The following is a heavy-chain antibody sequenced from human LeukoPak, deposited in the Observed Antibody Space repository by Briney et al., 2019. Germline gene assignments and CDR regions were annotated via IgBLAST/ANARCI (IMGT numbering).Heavy chain of an antibody. D-gene: IGHD3-22*01. V-gene: IGHV1-24*01. Sequence: GASVKVSCKVSGYTLTELSMHWVRQAPGKGLEWMGGFDPEDGQTIYAQKFQGRVTMTEDTSTDTAYMELSSLRSEDTAVYYCATSKPPYSSGSFDYWGQGTLVTVSS. CDR1: GYTLTELS. J-gene: IGHJ4*02. CDR3: ATSKPPYSSGSFDY. CDR2: FDPEDGQT.